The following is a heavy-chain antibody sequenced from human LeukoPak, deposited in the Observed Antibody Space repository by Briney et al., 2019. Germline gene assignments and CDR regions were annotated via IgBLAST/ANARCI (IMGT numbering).Heavy chain of an antibody. D-gene: IGHD1-7*01. V-gene: IGHV3-23*01. CDR2: IGDSGTTT. CDR1: GFTFSSYA. Sequence: GGSLRLSCAASGFTFSSYAMSWVRQAPGKGLEWVSAIGDSGTTTWYADSVKGRFTISRDNSKNTLYVQMNSLRAEDTAVYYCAKGSWNSYPGWFDPWGQGTLVTVSS. J-gene: IGHJ5*02. CDR3: AKGSWNSYPGWFDP.